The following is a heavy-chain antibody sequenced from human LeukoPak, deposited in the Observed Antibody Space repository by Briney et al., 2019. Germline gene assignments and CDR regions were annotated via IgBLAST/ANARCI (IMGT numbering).Heavy chain of an antibody. Sequence: SETLSLTCNVSGDSISRSRHFWAWIRQSPGRGLEWIGYIYNSGSTYYNPSLKSRVTISVDTSKNQFSLRLSSVTAADSAVYYCARWGTYASTSNWFDPWGQGTRVTVSS. CDR3: ARWGTYASTSNWFDP. J-gene: IGHJ5*02. D-gene: IGHD2-2*01. V-gene: IGHV4-39*07. CDR2: IYNSGST. CDR1: GDSISRSRHF.